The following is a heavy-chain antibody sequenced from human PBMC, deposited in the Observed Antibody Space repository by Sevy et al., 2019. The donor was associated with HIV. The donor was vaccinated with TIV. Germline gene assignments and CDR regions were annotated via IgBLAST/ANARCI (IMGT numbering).Heavy chain of an antibody. D-gene: IGHD2-21*02. CDR3: ARVAVEYCTDDCYHRFDY. Sequence: GGSLRLSCAASGFTFTLYAIHWVRQAPGKGLEWVALISYSGTNKYYADSVKGRFTISRDDSKNPAYLQMNNLRTDDPAVYYCARVAVEYCTDDCYHRFDYWGQGTQVTVSS. J-gene: IGHJ4*02. CDR1: GFTFTLYA. V-gene: IGHV3-30-3*01. CDR2: ISYSGTNK.